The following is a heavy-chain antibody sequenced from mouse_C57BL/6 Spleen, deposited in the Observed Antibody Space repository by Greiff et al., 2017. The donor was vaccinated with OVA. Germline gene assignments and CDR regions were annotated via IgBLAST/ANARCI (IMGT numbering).Heavy chain of an antibody. CDR2: IWSDGST. J-gene: IGHJ4*01. CDR1: GFSLTSYG. V-gene: IGHV2-6*03. CDR3: ARDSSGYDAMDY. D-gene: IGHD3-2*02. Sequence: VKLQESGPGLVAPSQSLSITCTVSGFSLTSYGVHWVRQPPGKGLEWLVVIWSDGSTTYNSALKSRLSISKDNSKSQVFLKMNSLQTDDTAMYYCARDSSGYDAMDYWGQGTSVTVSS.